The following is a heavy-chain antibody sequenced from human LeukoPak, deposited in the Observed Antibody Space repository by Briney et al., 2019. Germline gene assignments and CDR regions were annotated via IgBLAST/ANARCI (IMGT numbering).Heavy chain of an antibody. CDR3: ARDPGGMDV. CDR2: IYYSGST. V-gene: IGHV4-59*01. CDR1: GGSISSYY. J-gene: IGHJ6*02. Sequence: SETLSLTCTVSGGSISSYYWSWIRQPPGKGLEWIGYIYYSGSTNYNPSLKSRVTISVDTSKNQFSLKLSSVTAADTAVYYCARDPGGMDVWGRGTTVTVSS.